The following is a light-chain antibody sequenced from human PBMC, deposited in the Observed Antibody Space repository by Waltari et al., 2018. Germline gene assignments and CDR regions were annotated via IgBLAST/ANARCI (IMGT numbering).Light chain of an antibody. CDR1: QSIVNY. J-gene: IGKJ1*01. Sequence: DIQVTQSPSSLSAPVGDRVSITSRANQSIVNYLNSYQHKPGKAPKLLIYSASSLQSGVPSRFSGSGSGTDFTLTITSLQPEDFATYYCQETYSSPPSTFGPGTKVESK. V-gene: IGKV1-39*01. CDR2: SAS. CDR3: QETYSSPPST.